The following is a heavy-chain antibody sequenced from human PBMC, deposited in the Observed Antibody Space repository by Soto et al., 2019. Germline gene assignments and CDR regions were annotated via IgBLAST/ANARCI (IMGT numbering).Heavy chain of an antibody. V-gene: IGHV1-3*01. J-gene: IGHJ4*02. Sequence: QGQLVQSGAEVKKPGASVKVSCGTSGFSFTSYSFHRVRQAPAQVLQWMGWINAGRGKTKYSQQFQGRVTFTWDTSANTVYMELSRLTSEDTSVFYCARWIDNGYVDYWGQGTLGTVSA. CDR1: GFSFTSYS. CDR3: ARWIDNGYVDY. CDR2: INAGRGKT. D-gene: IGHD4-17*01.